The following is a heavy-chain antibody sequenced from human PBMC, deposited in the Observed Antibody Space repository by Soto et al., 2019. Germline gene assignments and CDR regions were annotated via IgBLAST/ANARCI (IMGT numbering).Heavy chain of an antibody. CDR1: GFTFSSYA. CDR2: ISGSGGST. V-gene: IGHV3-23*01. Sequence: GGSLRLSCAASGFTFSSYAMSWVRQAPGKGLEWVSAISGSGGSTYYADSVKGRFTISRDNSKNTLYLQMNSLRAEDPAVYYCAKDLYYYDSRGSPFDYWGQGTLVPVSS. J-gene: IGHJ4*02. D-gene: IGHD3-22*01. CDR3: AKDLYYYDSRGSPFDY.